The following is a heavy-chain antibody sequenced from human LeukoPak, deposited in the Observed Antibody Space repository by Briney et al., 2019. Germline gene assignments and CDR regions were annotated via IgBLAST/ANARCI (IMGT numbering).Heavy chain of an antibody. CDR2: IWYDGSNK. D-gene: IGHD5/OR15-5a*01. CDR3: ARGDVYDWGAFDI. V-gene: IGHV3-33*01. CDR1: GITFSSYG. Sequence: PGGSLRLSCAASGITFSSYGMHWVRQAPGKGLEWVAVIWYDGSNKYYADSVKGRFTISRDNSKNTLYLQMNSLRAEDTAVYYCARGDVYDWGAFDIWGQGTRVTVSS. J-gene: IGHJ3*02.